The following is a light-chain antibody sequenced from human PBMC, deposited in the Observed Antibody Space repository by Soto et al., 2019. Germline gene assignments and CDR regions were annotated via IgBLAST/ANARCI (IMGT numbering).Light chain of an antibody. J-gene: IGLJ2*01. CDR3: QVWISTSDLVV. CDR2: DDT. V-gene: IGLV3-21*02. Sequence: SYELTQSPSVSVAPGQTARITCATDSIGSHGVHWYQQETGQAPVLVVYDDTDRPSGIPDRFSGSISGNTATLTISRVKAGDEADYYCQVWISTSDLVVFGGGTKLTVL. CDR1: SIGSHG.